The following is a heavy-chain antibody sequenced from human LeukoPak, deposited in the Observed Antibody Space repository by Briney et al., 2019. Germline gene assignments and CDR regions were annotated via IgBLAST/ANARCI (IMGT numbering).Heavy chain of an antibody. V-gene: IGHV3-48*02. CDR2: ISSNISNI. J-gene: IGHJ4*02. Sequence: GGSVRLSCAASGFTFSSYSRNLVRQAPGKGREGVAEISSNISNIYYADSVKGRFTISRDNAKNSLYLPMNSLRDEDPAVYCCAREGYGYSSSSKFDYWGQGTLVTVSS. D-gene: IGHD6-6*01. CDR3: AREGYGYSSSSKFDY. CDR1: GFTFSSYS.